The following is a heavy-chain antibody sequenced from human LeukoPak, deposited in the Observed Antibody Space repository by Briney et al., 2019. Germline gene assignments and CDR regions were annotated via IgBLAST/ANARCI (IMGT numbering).Heavy chain of an antibody. Sequence: SETLSLTCTVSGGSITSTSYYWVWIRQPPGKGLGWIGSIYYSGSTYYNPSLESRVTISVDTSKNQFSLKLSSVTAADTAVYYCARVTTVAKYMDVWGKGTTVTVSS. CDR3: ARVTTVAKYMDV. V-gene: IGHV4-39*07. D-gene: IGHD4-11*01. J-gene: IGHJ6*03. CDR2: IYYSGST. CDR1: GGSITSTSYY.